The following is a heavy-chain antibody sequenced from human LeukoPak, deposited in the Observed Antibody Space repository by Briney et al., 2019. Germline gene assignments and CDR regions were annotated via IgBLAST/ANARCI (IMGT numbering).Heavy chain of an antibody. J-gene: IGHJ5*02. Sequence: ASVKVSCKASGYGFTGYFMHWLRQAPGQGLEWMGYVNPNNGGTNYAQKFRGRVTMTRDTSMSTAYMELRSLRSDDTAVYYCARGDEPAAVFEAYLYPWGQGTLVTVSS. V-gene: IGHV1-2*02. D-gene: IGHD2-15*01. CDR1: GYGFTGYF. CDR3: ARGDEPAAVFEAYLYP. CDR2: VNPNNGGT.